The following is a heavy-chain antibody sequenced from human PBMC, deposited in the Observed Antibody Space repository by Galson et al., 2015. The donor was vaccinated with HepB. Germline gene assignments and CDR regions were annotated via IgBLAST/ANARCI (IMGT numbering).Heavy chain of an antibody. CDR1: GGTFSSYA. Sequence: SVKVSCKASGGTFSSYAISWVRQAPGQGLEWMGRIIPILGIANYAQKFQGRVTITADKSTSTAYMELSSLRSEDTAVYYCARKLGYYGSGSGMDVWGQGTTVTVSS. CDR3: ARKLGYYGSGSGMDV. V-gene: IGHV1-69*04. D-gene: IGHD3-10*01. J-gene: IGHJ6*02. CDR2: IIPILGIA.